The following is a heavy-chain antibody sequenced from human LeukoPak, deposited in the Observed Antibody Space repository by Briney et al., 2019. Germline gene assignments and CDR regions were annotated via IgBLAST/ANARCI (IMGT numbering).Heavy chain of an antibody. Sequence: PGGSLRLSCAASGFTFSSYEMNWVRQAPERGLGWVSYISSSGSTIYYADSVKGRFTISRDNPKNSLYLQMNSLRAEDTAVYYCARVSSGRSAFDIWGQGTMVTVSS. CDR2: ISSSGSTI. V-gene: IGHV3-48*03. CDR3: ARVSSGRSAFDI. J-gene: IGHJ3*02. CDR1: GFTFSSYE. D-gene: IGHD2-15*01.